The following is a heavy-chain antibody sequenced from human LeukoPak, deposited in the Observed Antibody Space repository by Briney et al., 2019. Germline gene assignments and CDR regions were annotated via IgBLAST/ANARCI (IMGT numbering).Heavy chain of an antibody. D-gene: IGHD6-13*01. CDR1: GYTFTDYY. CDR3: SVSAEAAGRFDY. CDR2: INPNSGCT. J-gene: IGHJ4*02. V-gene: IGHV1-2*02. Sequence: ASVKVSCKASGYTFTDYYMHWVRQAPGQGLELMGWINPNSGCTNYAQNFQGRVTMTRDTSISTAYMELSRLRSDDTAVYYCSVSAEAAGRFDYWGQGTLVTVSS.